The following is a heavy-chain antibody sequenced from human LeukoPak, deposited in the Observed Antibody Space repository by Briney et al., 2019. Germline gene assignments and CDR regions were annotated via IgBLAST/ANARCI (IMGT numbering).Heavy chain of an antibody. CDR1: GGSFSGYY. CDR3: ARGRQRYFDVNYFDY. V-gene: IGHV4-34*01. D-gene: IGHD3-9*01. J-gene: IGHJ4*02. Sequence: KSSETLSLTCAVYGGSFSGYYWSWIRQPPGKGLEWIGETNHSGSTNYNPSLKSRVTISVDTSKNQFSLKLSSVTAADTAVYYCARGRQRYFDVNYFDYWGQGTLVTVSS. CDR2: TNHSGST.